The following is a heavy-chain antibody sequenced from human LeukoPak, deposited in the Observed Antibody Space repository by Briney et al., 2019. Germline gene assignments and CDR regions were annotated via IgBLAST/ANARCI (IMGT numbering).Heavy chain of an antibody. J-gene: IGHJ4*02. V-gene: IGHV3-48*03. CDR3: ARGIAVAGFPFDY. D-gene: IGHD6-19*01. CDR1: GFTFSNYN. CDR2: ISSSGSTI. Sequence: GGSLRLSCAASGFTFSNYNMNWVRQAPGKGLEWVSSISSSGSTIYYADSVKGRFTISRDNAKNSVHVQMNSLRGEDTAVYFCARGIAVAGFPFDYWGQGTLVTVSS.